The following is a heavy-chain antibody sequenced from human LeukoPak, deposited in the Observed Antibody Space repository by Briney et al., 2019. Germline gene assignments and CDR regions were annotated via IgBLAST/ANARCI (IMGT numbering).Heavy chain of an antibody. CDR2: ISGNGGNT. V-gene: IGHV3-23*01. Sequence: GGSVRLSCAASGFTFSSYAMTWARQAPGKGLEWVSGISGNGGNTYYADSVKGRFTISRDNSKETLYLQMNSLRAEDTAVYYCASRSSSLNWYFDLWGGGPLVTVSS. CDR1: GFTFSSYA. D-gene: IGHD2-2*01. CDR3: ASRSSSLNWYFDL. J-gene: IGHJ2*01.